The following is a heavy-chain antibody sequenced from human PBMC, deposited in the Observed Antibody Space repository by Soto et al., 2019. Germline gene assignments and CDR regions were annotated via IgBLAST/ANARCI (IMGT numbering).Heavy chain of an antibody. J-gene: IGHJ4*02. D-gene: IGHD3-22*01. CDR1: GGTFSSYA. V-gene: IGHV1-69*01. CDR3: ARGYYYDSSGYYSNAYYFDY. Sequence: QVQLVQSGAEVKKPGSSVKVSCKASGGTFSSYAISWVRQAPGQGLEWMGGIIPIFGTANYAQKFQGRVTIPADEATSTEYMELSSLRSEDTAVYYCARGYYYDSSGYYSNAYYFDYWGQGTLVTVSS. CDR2: IIPIFGTA.